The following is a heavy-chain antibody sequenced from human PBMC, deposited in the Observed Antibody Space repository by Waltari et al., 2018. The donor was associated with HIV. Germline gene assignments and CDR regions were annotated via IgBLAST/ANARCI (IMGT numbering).Heavy chain of an antibody. V-gene: IGHV4-39*01. CDR2: IYYSGST. CDR3: ARLVVRGEGNY. Sequence: GGSISSSSYYWGWIRQPPGKGLEWIGSIYYSGSTYYNPSLKSRVTISVDTSKNQFSLKLSSVTAADTAVYYCARLVVRGEGNYWGQGTLVTVSS. CDR1: GGSISSSSYY. J-gene: IGHJ4*02. D-gene: IGHD3-10*01.